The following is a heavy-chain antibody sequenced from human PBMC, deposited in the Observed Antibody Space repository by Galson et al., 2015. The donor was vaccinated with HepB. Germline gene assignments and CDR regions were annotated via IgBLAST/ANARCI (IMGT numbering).Heavy chain of an antibody. CDR1: GFSLSTNGVG. V-gene: IGHV2-5*02. J-gene: IGHJ4*02. D-gene: IGHD3/OR15-3a*01. Sequence: PALVKPTQTLTLTCTFSGFSLSTNGVGVGWIRQPPGKALEFLAVIYWDNDRRYSPSLKSRLTITKDTSKNQVVLTMTIMDPVDTATYYCAHRRYYNGIWDWGDFDYWGQGTLVTVSS. CDR3: AHRRYYNGIWDWGDFDY. CDR2: IYWDNDR.